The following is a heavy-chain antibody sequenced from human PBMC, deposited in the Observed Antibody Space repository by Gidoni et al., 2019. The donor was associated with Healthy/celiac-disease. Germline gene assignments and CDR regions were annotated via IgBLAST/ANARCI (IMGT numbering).Heavy chain of an antibody. V-gene: IGHV3-20*04. Sequence: EVQLVESGGGVVRPGGSLRLSCAASGVPFEDYGMSWARQAPGKGLEWVSGINWNGGSTGYADSAKGRFTISRDNAKNSLYLQMNSLRAEDTALYYCARARGYSSGPTDYWGQGTLVTVSS. CDR2: INWNGGST. CDR1: GVPFEDYG. CDR3: ARARGYSSGPTDY. J-gene: IGHJ4*02. D-gene: IGHD6-19*01.